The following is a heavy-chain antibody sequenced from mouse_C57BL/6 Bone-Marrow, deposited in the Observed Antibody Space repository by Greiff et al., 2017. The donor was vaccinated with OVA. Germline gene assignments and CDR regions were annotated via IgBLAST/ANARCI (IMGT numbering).Heavy chain of an antibody. CDR1: GFTFSDYG. V-gene: IGHV5-17*01. J-gene: IGHJ4*01. Sequence: EVQVVESGGGLVKPGGSLKLSCAASGFTFSDYGMRWVRQAPEKGLEWVGYISTGSSTTYYADTVKGRFTISRDNANNTLFLQMTSLRSEDTAMYYCARNPSSYVNYAMDDWGQGTSVTVSS. CDR3: ARNPSSYVNYAMDD. D-gene: IGHD1-1*01. CDR2: ISTGSSTT.